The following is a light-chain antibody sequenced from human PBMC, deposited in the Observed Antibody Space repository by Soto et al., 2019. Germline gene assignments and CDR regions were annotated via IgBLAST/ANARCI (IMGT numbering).Light chain of an antibody. CDR1: QSVSSN. V-gene: IGKV3-15*01. CDR2: DAS. J-gene: IGKJ1*01. CDR3: QQYNNWWT. Sequence: EIVMTPSLATLSVSTGERATLSCRASQSVSSNLAWYQQKPGQAPRLLIYDASTRATGIPARFSGSGSGTEFTLTISSLQSEDFAVYYCQQYNNWWTFGQGTKVDIK.